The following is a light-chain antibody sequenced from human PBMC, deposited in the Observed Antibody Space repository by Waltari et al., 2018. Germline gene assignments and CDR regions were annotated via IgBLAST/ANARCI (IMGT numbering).Light chain of an antibody. CDR3: QHYYDNPYS. CDR2: AAS. J-gene: IGKJ2*03. Sequence: IQMTQSPSALSASVGDRVTISCRASQNIYSNLAWYQQKPGKAPKLLIYAASSLQSGIPFRFSGSGSVTDFTLTISSLQPEDSAAYYCQHYYDNPYSFGQGTKVEIK. V-gene: IGKV1-6*01. CDR1: QNIYSN.